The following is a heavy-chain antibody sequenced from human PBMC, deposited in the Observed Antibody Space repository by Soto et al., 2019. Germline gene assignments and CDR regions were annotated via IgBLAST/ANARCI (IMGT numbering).Heavy chain of an antibody. CDR1: GGTFSSYT. D-gene: IGHD2-15*01. V-gene: IGHV1-69*08. Sequence: QVQLVQSGAEVQKPGSSVKVSCKASGGTFSSYTISWVRQAPGQGLEWMGRIIPIRGIANYSQKFQGRVTITADKSTSTAYMELSSLRSEDTAVYYCARDGCSGGSCYWDYYYYYMDVWGKGTTVTVSS. CDR2: IIPIRGIA. CDR3: ARDGCSGGSCYWDYYYYYMDV. J-gene: IGHJ6*03.